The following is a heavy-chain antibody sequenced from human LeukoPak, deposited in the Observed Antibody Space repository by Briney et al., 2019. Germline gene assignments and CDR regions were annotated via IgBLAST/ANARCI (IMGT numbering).Heavy chain of an antibody. CDR1: GYTITSYG. D-gene: IGHD3-10*01. Sequence: ASVKVSCKASGYTITSYGISWVRQAPGQGLEWMGWISAYNGNTNYAQKLQGRVTMTTDTSTSTAYMELRSLRSDDTAVYHCARDLEYYYGSGSYYFDYWGQGTLVTVSS. CDR3: ARDLEYYYGSGSYYFDY. J-gene: IGHJ4*02. V-gene: IGHV1-18*04. CDR2: ISAYNGNT.